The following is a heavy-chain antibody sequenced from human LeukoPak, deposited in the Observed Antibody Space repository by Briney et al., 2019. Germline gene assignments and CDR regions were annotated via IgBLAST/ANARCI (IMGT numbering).Heavy chain of an antibody. Sequence: ASVTVSCKASGGTFSSYAIGWVRQAPGQGLEWMGRIIPILGIANYAQKFQGRVTITADKSTSTAYMELSSLRSEDTAVYYCARGGWLQLKYYFDYWGQGPLVTVSA. CDR2: IIPILGIA. D-gene: IGHD5-24*01. CDR1: GGTFSSYA. V-gene: IGHV1-69*04. CDR3: ARGGWLQLKYYFDY. J-gene: IGHJ4*02.